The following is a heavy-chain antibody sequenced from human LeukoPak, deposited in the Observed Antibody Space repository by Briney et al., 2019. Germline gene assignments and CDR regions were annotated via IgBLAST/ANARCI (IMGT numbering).Heavy chain of an antibody. CDR2: IYSSGST. CDR3: AREKGSYDYYYYMDV. D-gene: IGHD3-16*01. V-gene: IGHV4-4*07. J-gene: IGHJ6*03. CDR1: GGSISNYY. Sequence: PSETLSLTCTVSGGSISNYYRSWIRQPAGKGLEWIGRIYSSGSTNYNPSLKSRVTMSVDTSKNQFSLKLSSVTAADTAVYYCAREKGSYDYYYYMDVWDKGTTVTVSS.